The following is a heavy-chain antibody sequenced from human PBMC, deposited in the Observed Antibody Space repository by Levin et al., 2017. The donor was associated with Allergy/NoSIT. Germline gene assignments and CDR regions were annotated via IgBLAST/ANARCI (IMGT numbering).Heavy chain of an antibody. CDR2: ISGSGGYT. V-gene: IGHV3-23*01. J-gene: IGHJ4*02. CDR1: GFTFSSYA. CDR3: AKDDSGYDSWGGPFDY. D-gene: IGHD5-12*01. Sequence: PGGSLRLSCAASGFTFSSYAMSWVRQAPGKGLEWVSAISGSGGYTYYADSVKGRFTISRDNSKNTLYLQMNSLRAEDTAVYDCAKDDSGYDSWGGPFDYWGQGTLVTVSS.